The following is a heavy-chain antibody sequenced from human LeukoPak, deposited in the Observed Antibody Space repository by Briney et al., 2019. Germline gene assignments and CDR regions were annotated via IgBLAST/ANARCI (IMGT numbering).Heavy chain of an antibody. J-gene: IGHJ6*02. CDR3: ARDQALSVGNWNDKGYYYYYGMDV. Sequence: RASVKVSCKASGYTFTSYYMHWVRQAPGQGLEWMGIINPSGGSTSYAQKFQGRVTMTRDTSTSTVYMELSSLRSEDTAVYYCARDQALSVGNWNDKGYYYYYGMDVWGQGTTVTVSS. CDR1: GYTFTSYY. CDR2: INPSGGST. V-gene: IGHV1-46*01. D-gene: IGHD1-20*01.